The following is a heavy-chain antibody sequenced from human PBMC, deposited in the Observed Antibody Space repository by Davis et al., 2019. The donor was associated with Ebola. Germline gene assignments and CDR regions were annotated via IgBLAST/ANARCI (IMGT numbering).Heavy chain of an antibody. J-gene: IGHJ5*02. CDR3: ARHPSFLYSGGWYYHFDL. D-gene: IGHD6-19*01. CDR2: IYPGDSDT. V-gene: IGHV5-51*01. Sequence: GESLKISCKGSRHTFTNYWIGWVRQLPGKGLEWMGIIYPGDSDTRYSPSFRGQVTISADESISTAYLQWSSLKASDTAIYYCARHPSFLYSGGWYYHFDLWGQGTLVTVSS. CDR1: RHTFTNYW.